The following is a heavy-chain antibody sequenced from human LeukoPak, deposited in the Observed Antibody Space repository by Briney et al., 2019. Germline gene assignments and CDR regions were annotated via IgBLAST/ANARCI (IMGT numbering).Heavy chain of an antibody. CDR2: IYTSGST. Sequence: PSETLSLTCTVSGDSVTNINYYWGWIRQPAGKGLEWIGRIYTSGSTNYNPSLKSRVTMSVDTSKNQFSLKLSSVTAADTAVYYCARDHSSSWYRYYYMDVWGKGTTVTVSS. CDR1: GDSVTNINYY. D-gene: IGHD6-13*01. V-gene: IGHV4-61*02. CDR3: ARDHSSSWYRYYYMDV. J-gene: IGHJ6*03.